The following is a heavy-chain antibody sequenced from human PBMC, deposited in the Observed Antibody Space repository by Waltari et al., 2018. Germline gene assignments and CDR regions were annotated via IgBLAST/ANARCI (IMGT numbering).Heavy chain of an antibody. J-gene: IGHJ3*02. CDR1: EIPFSNYD. CDR2: TDSGGDT. D-gene: IGHD3-10*01. V-gene: IGHV3-13*01. Sequence: EVQLAESGGDLVPPGGSLRLSCAASEIPFSNYDIHWVRRSQGRGLEWVSVTDSGGDTYYVASVKGRFTVSRENAKKSLYLQMNSLRAEDTAVYYCTRWNPYYVAFDMWGQGTMVTVSS. CDR3: TRWNPYYVAFDM.